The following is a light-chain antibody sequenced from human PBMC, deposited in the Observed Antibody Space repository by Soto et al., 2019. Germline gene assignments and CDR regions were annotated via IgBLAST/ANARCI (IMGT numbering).Light chain of an antibody. CDR3: QHYNNLPLT. CDR1: QTISTW. J-gene: IGKJ4*01. CDR2: DAS. V-gene: IGKV1-5*01. Sequence: DIQVTQSPSTLAASVGDRFTITCLASQTISTWMAWYQQKPGKAPKLLIYDASTLESGVPSRFSGSGSGTEFTLTISSLQSEDFAVYFCQHYNNLPLTFGGGTKVDIK.